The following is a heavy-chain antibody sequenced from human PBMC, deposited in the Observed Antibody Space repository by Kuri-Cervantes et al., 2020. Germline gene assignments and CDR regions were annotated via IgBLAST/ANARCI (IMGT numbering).Heavy chain of an antibody. CDR3: AKGGRYNWNYVRVSWYFDL. Sequence: ETLSLTCAASGFTFSSYAMSWVRQAPGKGLEWVSAISGSGGGTYYADSVNGRFTISRDNSKNTLYPQMNSVRAEDTAAYYCAKGGRYNWNYVRVSWYFDLWGRGTLVTVSS. D-gene: IGHD1-7*01. CDR1: GFTFSSYA. V-gene: IGHV3-23*01. J-gene: IGHJ2*01. CDR2: ISGSGGGT.